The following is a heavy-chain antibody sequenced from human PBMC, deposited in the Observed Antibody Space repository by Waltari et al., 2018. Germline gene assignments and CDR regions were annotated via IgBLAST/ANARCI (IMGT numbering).Heavy chain of an antibody. Sequence: QVQLQESGPGLVKPSETLSLTCPVSGGSISSHYWSWIRQPPGKGLEWIGYIYYSGSTNYNPSLKSRVTISVDTSKNQFSLKLSSVTAADTAVYYCARLPCSGGSCYSEFAAFDIWGQGTMVTVSS. CDR3: ARLPCSGGSCYSEFAAFDI. CDR1: GGSISSHY. J-gene: IGHJ3*02. V-gene: IGHV4-59*11. D-gene: IGHD2-15*01. CDR2: IYYSGST.